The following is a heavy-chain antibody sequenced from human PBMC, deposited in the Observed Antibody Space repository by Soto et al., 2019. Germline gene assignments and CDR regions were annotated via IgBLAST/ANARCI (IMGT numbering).Heavy chain of an antibody. CDR2: INAGNGNT. D-gene: IGHD2-21*02. Sequence: GASVKVSCKASGYTFTSYAMHWVRQAPGQRLEWMGWINAGNGNTKYSQKFQGRVTITRDTSASTAYMELSSLRSEDTAVYYCTRLYCGGDCDFDSWGQGTLVTVSS. CDR3: TRLYCGGDCDFDS. V-gene: IGHV1-3*01. J-gene: IGHJ4*02. CDR1: GYTFTSYA.